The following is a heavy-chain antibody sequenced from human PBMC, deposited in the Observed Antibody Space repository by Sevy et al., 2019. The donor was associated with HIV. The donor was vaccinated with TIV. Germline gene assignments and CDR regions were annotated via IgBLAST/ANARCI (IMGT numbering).Heavy chain of an antibody. CDR1: GFTVSSNY. V-gene: IGHV3-53*01. CDR2: IYSGGST. Sequence: GGSLRLSCAASGFTVSSNYMSWVRQAPGKGLEWVSVIYSGGSTYYADSVKGRFTISRDNSKNTLYLQMNSLRAEDTAVYYCASIDYYDSSGYSPFQHWGQGTLVTVSS. D-gene: IGHD3-22*01. CDR3: ASIDYYDSSGYSPFQH. J-gene: IGHJ1*01.